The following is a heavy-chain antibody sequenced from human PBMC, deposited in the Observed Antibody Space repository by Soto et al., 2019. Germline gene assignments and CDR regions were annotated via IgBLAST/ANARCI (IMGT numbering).Heavy chain of an antibody. D-gene: IGHD5-18*01. CDR2: TSYFGTT. Sequence: QVQLQESGPGLVKPSQTLSLICSVSGGSINSVDYYWSWIRQTPGKGLEWIGYTSYFGTTDYMPSLKSRVTMSVDTSTNQFSLKLSSVTAADTAVDYCARVQRDTAMGHFDYWGQGTLVVVSS. CDR1: GGSINSVDYY. V-gene: IGHV4-30-4*01. J-gene: IGHJ4*02. CDR3: ARVQRDTAMGHFDY.